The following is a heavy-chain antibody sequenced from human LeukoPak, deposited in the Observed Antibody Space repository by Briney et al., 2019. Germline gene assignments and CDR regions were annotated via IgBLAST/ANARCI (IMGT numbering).Heavy chain of an antibody. CDR3: ARARVGQWLVRNYYYYYMDV. D-gene: IGHD6-19*01. Sequence: PGGSLRLSCAASGFTFSSYWMSWVRQAPGKGLEWVANIKQDGSEKYYVDSVKGRSTISRDNAKNSLYLQMNSLRAEDTAVYYCARARVGQWLVRNYYYYYMDVWGKGTTVTVSS. V-gene: IGHV3-7*01. CDR1: GFTFSSYW. CDR2: IKQDGSEK. J-gene: IGHJ6*03.